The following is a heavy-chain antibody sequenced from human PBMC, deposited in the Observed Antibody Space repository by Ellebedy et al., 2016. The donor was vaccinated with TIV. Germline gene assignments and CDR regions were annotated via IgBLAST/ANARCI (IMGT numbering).Heavy chain of an antibody. CDR3: ARHRVGTAVY. D-gene: IGHD1/OR15-1a*01. CDR1: GASFSGYY. J-gene: IGHJ4*02. Sequence: MPSETLSLTCGVSGASFSGYYWSRIRQPPGMGLEWTGFIFSRGDTYYNPSLRSRVTMPVDTSKNQFSLKLSSVTAADTAVYFCARHRVGTAVYWGQGTLVTVSS. V-gene: IGHV4-59*08. CDR2: IFSRGDT.